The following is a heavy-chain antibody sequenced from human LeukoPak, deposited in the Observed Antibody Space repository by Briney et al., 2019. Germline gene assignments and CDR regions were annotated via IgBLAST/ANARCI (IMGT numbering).Heavy chain of an antibody. J-gene: IGHJ4*02. CDR2: INPNSGGT. V-gene: IGHV1-2*02. Sequence: ASVKVSCKASGYTFTGYNMHWVRQAPGQGLEWMGWINPNSGGTNYAQKFQGRVTMTRDTSISTAYMELSRLRSEDTAVYYCARRRGSWSFDYWGQGTLVTVSS. CDR1: GYTFTGYN. D-gene: IGHD1-26*01. CDR3: ARRRGSWSFDY.